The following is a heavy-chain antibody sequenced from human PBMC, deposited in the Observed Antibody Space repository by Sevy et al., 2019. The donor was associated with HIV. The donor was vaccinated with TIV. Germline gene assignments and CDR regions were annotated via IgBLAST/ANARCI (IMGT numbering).Heavy chain of an antibody. Sequence: GGSLRLSCTASGFKFDDYAMHWVRQPPGKGLEWVSGITWDGGRTGCADSVKGRFIISRDNTKSSLYLQMNSLRAEDTALYYCAKDHRSGDILTGYLNYWGQGILVTVSS. D-gene: IGHD3-9*01. CDR1: GFKFDDYA. J-gene: IGHJ4*02. CDR2: ITWDGGRT. V-gene: IGHV3-9*01. CDR3: AKDHRSGDILTGYLNY.